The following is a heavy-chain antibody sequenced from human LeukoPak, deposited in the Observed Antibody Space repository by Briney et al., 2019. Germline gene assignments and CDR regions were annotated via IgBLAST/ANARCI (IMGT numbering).Heavy chain of an antibody. CDR1: GFNFSTHA. Sequence: GGSLRLSCAASGFNFSTHAMGWVRQAPGKGLEWVSSIKGGGNDPFYADSVKGRFTISRDNSKNTLFLQLNSLRAEDSAVYYCAKGGHDFNPFYWWGQGTLVTVSS. J-gene: IGHJ4*02. CDR2: IKGGGNDP. CDR3: AKGGHDFNPFYW. V-gene: IGHV3-23*01. D-gene: IGHD2-21*02.